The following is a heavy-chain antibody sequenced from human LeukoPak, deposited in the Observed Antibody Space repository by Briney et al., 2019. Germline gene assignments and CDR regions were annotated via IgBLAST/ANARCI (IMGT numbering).Heavy chain of an antibody. V-gene: IGHV3-30*02. CDR1: GFTFSRHG. J-gene: IGHJ4*02. D-gene: IGHD5-12*01. Sequence: GGSLRLSCEGSGFTFSRHGMHWVRQAPGKGLEWVAFIRYDGTNKYYVDSVKGRFNISRDNSKNTLNLQMNSLRAEDTAVYYCAKGLNSNERSGYPSWGQGTLVAVSS. CDR3: AKGLNSNERSGYPS. CDR2: IRYDGTNK.